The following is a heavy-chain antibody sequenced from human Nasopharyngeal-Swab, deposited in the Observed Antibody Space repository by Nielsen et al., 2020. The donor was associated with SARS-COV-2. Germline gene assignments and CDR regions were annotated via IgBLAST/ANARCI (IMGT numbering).Heavy chain of an antibody. Sequence: GESLKISCTTSGFILSLYGIHWVRQAPGKGLEWVSAISGSGGSTYYADSVKGRFTISRDNSKNTLYLQMNSLRAEDTAVYYCAKDTSLKIRYSSSSHFDYWGQGTLVTVSS. CDR3: AKDTSLKIRYSSSSHFDY. D-gene: IGHD6-6*01. CDR1: GFILSLYG. J-gene: IGHJ4*02. CDR2: ISGSGGST. V-gene: IGHV3-23*01.